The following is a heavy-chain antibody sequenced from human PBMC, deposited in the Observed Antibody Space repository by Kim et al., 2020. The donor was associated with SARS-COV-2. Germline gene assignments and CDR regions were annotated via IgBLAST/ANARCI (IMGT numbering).Heavy chain of an antibody. CDR3: ARGDYYGSGSYRD. V-gene: IGHV4-39*01. CDR2: IYYGGRT. J-gene: IGHJ1*01. CDR1: DDSLTYTSYY. D-gene: IGHD3-10*01. Sequence: SETLSLTCSVSDDSLTYTSYYWGWIRQPPGKGLEWIGSIYYGGRTYYDSSLKSRVTISVDTSNKQLSLKLTSVTAADTSVYYCARGDYYGSGSYRDWGQGILVTVSS.